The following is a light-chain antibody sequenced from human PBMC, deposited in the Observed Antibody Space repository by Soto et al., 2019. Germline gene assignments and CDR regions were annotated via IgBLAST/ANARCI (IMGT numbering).Light chain of an antibody. CDR2: LEGSGSY. CDR3: ETWDSNPGV. V-gene: IGLV4-60*02. Sequence: QSVLTQSSSASASLGSSVKLTCTLSSGHSSYIIAWHQQQPGKAPRYLMKLEGSGSYNKGSGVPDRFSGSSSGADRYLTISILQFEDEADYYCETWDSNPGVFGGGTTLTLL. J-gene: IGLJ3*02. CDR1: SGHSSYI.